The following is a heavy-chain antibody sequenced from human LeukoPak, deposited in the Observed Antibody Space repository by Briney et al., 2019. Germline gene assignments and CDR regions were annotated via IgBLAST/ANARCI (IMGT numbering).Heavy chain of an antibody. CDR3: ARGWRFLTWFDP. CDR2: INRNSGGT. Sequence: ASVKVSCKASGYTFTGYYMHWVRQAPGQGLEWMGWINRNSGGTNYAQKFQGRVTMTRDTSISTAYMELSRLRSDDTAVYYCARGWRFLTWFDPWGQGTLVTVSS. CDR1: GYTFTGYY. J-gene: IGHJ5*02. D-gene: IGHD3-3*01. V-gene: IGHV1-2*02.